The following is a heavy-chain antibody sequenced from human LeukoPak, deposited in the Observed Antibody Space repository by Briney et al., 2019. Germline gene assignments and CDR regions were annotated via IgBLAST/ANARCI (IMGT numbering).Heavy chain of an antibody. CDR1: GGSISSSNW. J-gene: IGHJ5*02. V-gene: IGHV4-4*02. CDR2: IYHSGST. CDR3: ARDGYSSGWHYWFDP. Sequence: SSETLSLTCAVSGGSISSSNWWSWVRQPPGKGLEWIGEIYHSGSTNHNPSLKSRVTISVDTSKNQFSLKLSSVTAADTAVYYCARDGYSSGWHYWFDPWGQGTLVTVSS. D-gene: IGHD6-19*01.